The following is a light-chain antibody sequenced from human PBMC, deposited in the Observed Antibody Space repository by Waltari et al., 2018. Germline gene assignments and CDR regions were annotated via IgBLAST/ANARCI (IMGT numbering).Light chain of an antibody. V-gene: IGKV4-1*01. Sequence: DIVMTQSPDSLAVSLGERATINCKSSQSVLYSSNNKNYLAWYQQKPGQPPKLLIYWASTRESGVPDRFSGSGSGTELTLTISSLQAEDVAVYYCQQYYGTPCTFGGGTKVEMK. J-gene: IGKJ4*01. CDR2: WAS. CDR3: QQYYGTPCT. CDR1: QSVLYSSNNKNY.